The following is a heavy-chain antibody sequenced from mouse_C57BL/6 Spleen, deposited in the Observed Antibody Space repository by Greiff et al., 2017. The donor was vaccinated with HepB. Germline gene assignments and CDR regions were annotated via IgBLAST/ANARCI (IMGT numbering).Heavy chain of an antibody. CDR1: GFTFSSYA. J-gene: IGHJ4*01. CDR2: ISDGGSYT. CDR3: ARGRDY. V-gene: IGHV5-4*01. Sequence: DVHLVESGGGLVKPGGSLKLSCAASGFTFSSYAMSWVRQTPEKRLEWVATISDGGSYTYYPDNVKGRFTISRDNAKNNLYLQMSHLKSEDTAMYYCARGRDYWGQGTSVTVSS.